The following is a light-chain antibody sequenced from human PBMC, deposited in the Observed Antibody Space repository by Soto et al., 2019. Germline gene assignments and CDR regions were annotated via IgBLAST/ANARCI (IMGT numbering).Light chain of an antibody. CDR2: AAS. Sequence: EIVLTQSPGTLSLSPGERVTLSCRASESVAGNYIGWYRQKPGQAPRLLIYAASIRATGVPDRFSGSGSATDFTLTISRLEPEDFAVYYCHQCGNSPLTVGGGATVEIK. CDR1: ESVAGNY. V-gene: IGKV3-20*01. CDR3: HQCGNSPLT. J-gene: IGKJ4*02.